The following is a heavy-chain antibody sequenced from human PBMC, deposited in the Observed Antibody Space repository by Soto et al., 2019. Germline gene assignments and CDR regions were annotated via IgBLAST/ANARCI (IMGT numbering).Heavy chain of an antibody. CDR3: ASPCKALLVVRINVKGSQIYYYYCIDV. CDR2: ITTYNGNT. J-gene: IGHJ6*02. Sequence: ASVKFSFKASGYSFTSYVISWVRQAPGQVLDWMGWITTYNGNTKYAQDLQGRVTMNTDTSTSTSYMELRSLRSDDTAVYDCASPCKALLVVRINVKGSQIYYYYCIDVWGQATTVTVSS. V-gene: IGHV1-18*04. D-gene: IGHD3-10*01. CDR1: GYSFTSYV.